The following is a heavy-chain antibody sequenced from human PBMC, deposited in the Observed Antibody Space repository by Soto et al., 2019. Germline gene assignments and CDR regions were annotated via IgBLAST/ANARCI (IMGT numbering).Heavy chain of an antibody. V-gene: IGHV3-48*02. J-gene: IGHJ1*01. Sequence: EVQLVESGGGLVQPGGSLRLSCAASGFTFSNYDMDWVRQAPGKGLEWVSYISTTSSSKYYADSVKGRFTISRDNARNSLYLQIDSLSDEDTAVYYCARGEFCGGDCYRGEYFRNWGQGTLVTVSS. CDR2: ISTTSSSK. D-gene: IGHD2-21*02. CDR3: ARGEFCGGDCYRGEYFRN. CDR1: GFTFSNYD.